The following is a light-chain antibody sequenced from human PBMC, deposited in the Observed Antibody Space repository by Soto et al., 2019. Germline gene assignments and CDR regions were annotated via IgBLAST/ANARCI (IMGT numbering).Light chain of an antibody. Sequence: EIVFTQSPATLSLSPGARATLSCRASQSVSSYFAWYQQKPGEAPRRLIYDASNRATSSLAKLSGSGSGTDFSLTISSLEPEDFAVYYCQQRSNRPRLTFGGGTKVDIK. V-gene: IGKV3-11*01. CDR3: QQRSNRPRLT. CDR1: QSVSSY. J-gene: IGKJ4*01. CDR2: DAS.